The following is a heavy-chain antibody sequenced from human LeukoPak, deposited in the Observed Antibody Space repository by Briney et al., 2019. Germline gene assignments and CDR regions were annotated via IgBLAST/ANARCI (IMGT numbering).Heavy chain of an antibody. CDR2: IIPIFGTA. CDR3: ARKYYDYVWGSLGY. CDR1: GGTFSSYA. D-gene: IGHD3-16*01. J-gene: IGHJ4*02. Sequence: ASVKVSCKASGGTFSSYAISWVRQAPGQGLEWMGGIIPIFGTANYAQKFQGRVTITADESTSTAYMELSSLRSEDTAVYYCARKYYDYVWGSLGYWGQGTLVTVSS. V-gene: IGHV1-69*13.